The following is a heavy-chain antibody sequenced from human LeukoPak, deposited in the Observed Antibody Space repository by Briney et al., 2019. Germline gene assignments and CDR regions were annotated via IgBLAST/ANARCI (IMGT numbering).Heavy chain of an antibody. CDR1: TSR. CDR2: INPNSGGT. V-gene: IGHV1-2*02. Sequence: ASVKVSCKATSRISWVRQAPGQGLEWMGWINPNSGGTNYAQKFQGRVTMTRDTSISTAYMELSRLRSDDTAVYYCARELMTTVTPTAGYWGQGTLVTVSS. D-gene: IGHD4-17*01. J-gene: IGHJ4*02. CDR3: ARELMTTVTPTAGY.